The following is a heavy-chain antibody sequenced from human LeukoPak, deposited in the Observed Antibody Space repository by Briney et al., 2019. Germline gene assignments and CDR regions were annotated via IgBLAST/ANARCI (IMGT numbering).Heavy chain of an antibody. CDR3: ARDRLEGHFDY. CDR2: IYYSGST. J-gene: IGHJ4*02. Sequence: KTSETLSLTCTVSGGSISSYYWSWIRQPPGKGLEWIGYIYYSGSTNYNPSLKSRVTISVDTSKNQFSLKLSSVTAADTAVYYCARDRLEGHFDYWGQGTLVTVSS. CDR1: GGSISSYY. V-gene: IGHV4-59*01.